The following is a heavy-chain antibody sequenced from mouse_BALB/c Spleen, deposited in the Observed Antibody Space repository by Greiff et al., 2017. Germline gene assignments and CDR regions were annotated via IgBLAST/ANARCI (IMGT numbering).Heavy chain of an antibody. CDR2: ISCYNGAT. Sequence: EVQLQQSGPELVKPGASVKIPCKASGYTFTDYNMDWVKQSHGKSLEWIGYISCYNGATSYNQKFKGKATFTVDASSSTAYMQFNSLTSEDSAVYYCAREGGYDYDWFAYWGQGTLVTVSA. V-gene: IGHV1-18*01. CDR3: AREGGYDYDWFAY. CDR1: GYTFTDYN. D-gene: IGHD2-4*01. J-gene: IGHJ3*01.